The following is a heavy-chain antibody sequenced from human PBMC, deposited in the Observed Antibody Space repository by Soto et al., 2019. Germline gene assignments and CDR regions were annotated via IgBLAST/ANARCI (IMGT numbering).Heavy chain of an antibody. CDR2: ISANSGNR. V-gene: IGHV1-18*01. Sequence: QVQLVQSGPEVKKPGTSVKVSCKAYGYIFTNHGISWVRQAPGQGLEWMGWISANSGNRNFAQNFQGRVTMTTDTSTRTAYMELRSLTSDDTAIYYCARDDYGDPFFDYWGQGTLVTVSS. CDR1: GYIFTNHG. D-gene: IGHD4-17*01. CDR3: ARDDYGDPFFDY. J-gene: IGHJ4*02.